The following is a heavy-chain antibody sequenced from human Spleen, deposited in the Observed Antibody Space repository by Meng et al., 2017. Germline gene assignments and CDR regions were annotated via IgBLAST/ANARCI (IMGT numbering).Heavy chain of an antibody. D-gene: IGHD4-17*01. J-gene: IGHJ4*02. CDR3: ARGDYGDYLRGY. V-gene: IGHV3-66*01. Sequence: GGSLRLSCAASGFTFSNAWMSWVRQAPGKGLEWVSVIYSGGSTYYADSVKGRFTISRDNAKNSLYLQMNSLRAEDTAVYYCARGDYGDYLRGYWGQGTLVTVSS. CDR1: GFTFSNAW. CDR2: IYSGGST.